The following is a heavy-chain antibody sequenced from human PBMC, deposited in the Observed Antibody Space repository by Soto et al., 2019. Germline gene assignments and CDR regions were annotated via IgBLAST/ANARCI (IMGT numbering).Heavy chain of an antibody. CDR2: IYYNGNT. D-gene: IGHD1-1*01. CDR3: ARHGPLSNNWNQLDY. CDR1: GSSISSSPYY. Sequence: QLQLQESGPGLVKPSETLSLTCTVSGSSISSSPYYWGWIRQPPGKGLEWIGNIYYNGNTFYNPSLKSRVNISVDTSKNQFSLKLSSVTAADTAVYYCARHGPLSNNWNQLDYWGQGTLVTVSS. J-gene: IGHJ4*02. V-gene: IGHV4-39*01.